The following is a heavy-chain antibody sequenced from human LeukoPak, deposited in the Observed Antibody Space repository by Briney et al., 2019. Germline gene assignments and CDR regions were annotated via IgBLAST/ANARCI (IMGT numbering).Heavy chain of an antibody. V-gene: IGHV4-34*01. CDR1: GGSFSGYY. Sequence: SETLSLTCAVYGGSFSGYYWSWIRQPPGKGLEWIGEINHSGSTNYNPSLKSRVTISVDTSKNQFSLKLSSVTAADTAVYYCARGRYNFLIPVRGVIPWFDPWGQGTLVTVSS. CDR2: INHSGST. D-gene: IGHD3-10*02. CDR3: ARGRYNFLIPVRGVIPWFDP. J-gene: IGHJ5*02.